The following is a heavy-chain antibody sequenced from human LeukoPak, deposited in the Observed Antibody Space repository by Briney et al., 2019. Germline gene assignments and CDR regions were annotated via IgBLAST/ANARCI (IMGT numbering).Heavy chain of an antibody. Sequence: PGGSLRLSCAASGFTFSSYAMSWVRQAPGKGLEWVSAISGSGGSIYYADSVKGRFTISRDNSKNTLYLQMNSLRAEHTAVYYCAKRPNYDILTGLGDYYYYMDVWGKGTTVTVSS. CDR2: ISGSGGSI. J-gene: IGHJ6*03. CDR3: AKRPNYDILTGLGDYYYYMDV. CDR1: GFTFSSYA. V-gene: IGHV3-23*01. D-gene: IGHD3-9*01.